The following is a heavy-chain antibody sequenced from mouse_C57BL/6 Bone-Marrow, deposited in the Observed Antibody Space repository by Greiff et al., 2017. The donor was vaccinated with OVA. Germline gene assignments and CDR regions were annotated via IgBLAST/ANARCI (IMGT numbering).Heavy chain of an antibody. Sequence: QVQLQQSGAELARPGASVKLSCKASGYTFTSYGISWVKQRTGQGLEWIGEIYPRSGNTYYNEKFKGKATLTADKSSSTAYMELRSLTSEDSAVYFCARKDPKAYGPLDYGGQGTTLTVSS. CDR3: ARKDPKAYGPLDY. J-gene: IGHJ2*01. D-gene: IGHD1-1*02. V-gene: IGHV1-81*01. CDR2: IYPRSGNT. CDR1: GYTFTSYG.